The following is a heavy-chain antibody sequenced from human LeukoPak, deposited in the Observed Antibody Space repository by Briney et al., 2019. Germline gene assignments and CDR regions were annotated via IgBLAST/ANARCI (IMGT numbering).Heavy chain of an antibody. Sequence: SETLSLTCTVSGGSIGSYYWSWIRQPPGKGLEWIGYIYYSGTTSYNPSLKGRVTISVDTSRNQFSLKLSSVTAADTAVYYCARDSGSGWYNYWGQGTLVTVSS. J-gene: IGHJ4*02. V-gene: IGHV4-59*01. CDR1: GGSIGSYY. CDR3: ARDSGSGWYNY. CDR2: IYYSGTT. D-gene: IGHD6-19*01.